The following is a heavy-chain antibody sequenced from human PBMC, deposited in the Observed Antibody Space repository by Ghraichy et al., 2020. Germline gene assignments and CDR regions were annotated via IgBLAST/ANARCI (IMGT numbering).Heavy chain of an antibody. V-gene: IGHV4-59*01. Sequence: SETLSLTCTVSGGSISSYYWSWIRQPPGKGLEWIGYIYYSGSTNYNPSLKSRVTISVDTSKNQFSLKLSSVTAADTAVYYCARDPYSSSAYRGPSYYYGMDVWGQGTTVTVSS. CDR3: ARDPYSSSAYRGPSYYYGMDV. J-gene: IGHJ6*02. D-gene: IGHD6-6*01. CDR1: GGSISSYY. CDR2: IYYSGST.